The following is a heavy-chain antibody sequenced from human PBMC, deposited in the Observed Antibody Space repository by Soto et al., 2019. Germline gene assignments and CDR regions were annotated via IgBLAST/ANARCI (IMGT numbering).Heavy chain of an antibody. CDR2: ISYDGSIK. CDR3: AKKSEPRLQLDYFDY. J-gene: IGHJ4*02. D-gene: IGHD6-13*01. CDR1: GFTLSSSS. V-gene: IGHV3-30*18. Sequence: GGSLRLSCAASGFTLSSSSMHWVRQAPGKGLEWVAVISYDGSIKYYADSVKGRFTISRDDSKNTLYLEVNSLRAEDTAVYYCAKKSEPRLQLDYFDYWGQATLVTVSS.